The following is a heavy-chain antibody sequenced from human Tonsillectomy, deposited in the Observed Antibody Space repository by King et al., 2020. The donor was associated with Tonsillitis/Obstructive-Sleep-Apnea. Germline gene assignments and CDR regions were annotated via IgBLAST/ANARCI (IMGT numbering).Heavy chain of an antibody. CDR3: AKVDHCTNGVCHPPNFYYYYGMDV. CDR2: ITGRGSST. V-gene: IGHV3-23*04. Sequence: VQLVESGGGLVQPGGSLRLSCAASGFIFSNYAMSWVRQAPGKGLEWVSAITGRGSSTYYADSVKGRFTISRDNSKNTLYLQMNSLRAEDTAVYYCAKVDHCTNGVCHPPNFYYYYGMDVWGQGTTVTVSS. CDR1: GFIFSNYA. D-gene: IGHD2-8*01. J-gene: IGHJ6*02.